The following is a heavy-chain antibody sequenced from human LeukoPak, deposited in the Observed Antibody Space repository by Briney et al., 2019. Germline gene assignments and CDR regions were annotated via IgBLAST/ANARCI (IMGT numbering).Heavy chain of an antibody. J-gene: IGHJ4*02. Sequence: PGGSLRLSCAASEFTFNRYWMSWVRQAPGKGLQWVANIKQDGSEAHYVDSVKGRFTISRDNAKNSLSLQINSLNVDDTGVYFCTRDALFGSGRTHLDFWSQGTLVSVSS. D-gene: IGHD3-10*01. CDR3: TRDALFGSGRTHLDF. V-gene: IGHV3-7*04. CDR1: EFTFNRYW. CDR2: IKQDGSEA.